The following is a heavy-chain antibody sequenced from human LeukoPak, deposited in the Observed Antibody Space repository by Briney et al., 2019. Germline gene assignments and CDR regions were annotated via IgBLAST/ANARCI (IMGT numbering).Heavy chain of an antibody. Sequence: SETLSLTCAVYGGSFSGYYWSWIRQPPGKGLEWIGEINHSGSTNYNPSLKSRVTISVDTSKNQFSLKLSSVTAADTAVYYCASGGIAARRGYYYMDVWGKGNTVTVSS. CDR1: GGSFSGYY. J-gene: IGHJ6*03. CDR3: ASGGIAARRGYYYMDV. D-gene: IGHD6-6*01. V-gene: IGHV4-34*01. CDR2: INHSGST.